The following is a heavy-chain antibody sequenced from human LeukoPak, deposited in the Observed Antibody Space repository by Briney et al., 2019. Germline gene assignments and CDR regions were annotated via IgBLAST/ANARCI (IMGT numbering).Heavy chain of an antibody. CDR3: ARGAAEEQWLVDGYFDY. V-gene: IGHV3-30-3*01. CDR2: ISYDGSNK. Sequence: GGSLRLSCAASGFTFSSYAMHWVRQAPGKGLEWVAVISYDGSNKYYADSVKGRFTISRDNSKNTLYLQMNSLRAEDTAVYYCARGAAEEQWLVDGYFDYRGQGTLVTVSS. J-gene: IGHJ4*02. D-gene: IGHD6-19*01. CDR1: GFTFSSYA.